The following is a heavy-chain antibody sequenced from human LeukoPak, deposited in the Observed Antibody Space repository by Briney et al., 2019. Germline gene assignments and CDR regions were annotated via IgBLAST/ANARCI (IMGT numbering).Heavy chain of an antibody. J-gene: IGHJ5*02. D-gene: IGHD2-2*01. CDR1: GGSISSSSYY. V-gene: IGHV4-39*07. Sequence: SETLSLTCTVSGGSISSSSYYWGWIRQPPGKGLEWIGSIYYSGSTYYNPSLKSRVTMSVDTSKNQFSLKLSSVTAADTAVYYCASRKYQLRNWFDPWGQGTLVTVSS. CDR3: ASRKYQLRNWFDP. CDR2: IYYSGST.